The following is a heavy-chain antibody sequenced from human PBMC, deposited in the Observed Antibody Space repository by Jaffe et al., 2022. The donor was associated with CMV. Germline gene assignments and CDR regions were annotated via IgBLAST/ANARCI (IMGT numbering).Heavy chain of an antibody. V-gene: IGHV3-23*04. CDR2: ISGSGGST. CDR1: GFTFSSYA. Sequence: EVQLVESGGGLVQPGGSLRLSCAASGFTFSSYAMSWVRQAPGKGLEWVSAISGSGGSTYYADSVKGRFTISRDNSKNTLYLQMNSLRAEDTAVYYCAKDRAFGGYDYVWGSYRYTNDAFDIWGQGTMVTVSS. CDR3: AKDRAFGGYDYVWGSYRYTNDAFDI. D-gene: IGHD3-16*02. J-gene: IGHJ3*02.